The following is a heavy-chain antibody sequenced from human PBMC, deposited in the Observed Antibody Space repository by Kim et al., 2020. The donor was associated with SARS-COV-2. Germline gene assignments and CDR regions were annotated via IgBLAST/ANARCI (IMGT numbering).Heavy chain of an antibody. CDR3: ARHGHYYDSSGYLLWRFDY. Sequence: SETLSLTCTVSGGSISSYYWSWIRQPPGKGLEWIGYIYYSGSTNYNPSLKSRVTISVDTSKNQFSLKLSSVTAADTAVYYCARHGHYYDSSGYLLWRFDYWGQGTLVTVSS. CDR2: IYYSGST. CDR1: GGSISSYY. V-gene: IGHV4-59*08. J-gene: IGHJ4*02. D-gene: IGHD3-22*01.